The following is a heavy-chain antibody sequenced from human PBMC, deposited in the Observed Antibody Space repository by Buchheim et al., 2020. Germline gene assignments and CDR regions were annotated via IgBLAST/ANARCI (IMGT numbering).Heavy chain of an antibody. Sequence: QVQLVQSGAEVKKPGSSVKVSCKASGGTFSSYAISWVRQAPGQGLEWMGGIIPIFGTANYAQKFQGRVTITADESTSTAYMALSSLRSEDTAVYYCAREPYKGYCSGGSCYWFDPWGQGTL. CDR3: AREPYKGYCSGGSCYWFDP. CDR2: IIPIFGTA. CDR1: GGTFSSYA. V-gene: IGHV1-69*12. D-gene: IGHD2-15*01. J-gene: IGHJ5*02.